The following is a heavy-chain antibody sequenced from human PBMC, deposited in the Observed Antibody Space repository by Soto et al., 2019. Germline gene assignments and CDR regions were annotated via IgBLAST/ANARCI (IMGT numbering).Heavy chain of an antibody. J-gene: IGHJ4*02. V-gene: IGHV3-53*01. D-gene: IGHD3-10*01. Sequence: GGSLRLSCAASGFTVSSNYMSWVRQAPGKGLEWVSIIYSGGSTYYADSVKGRFTISRDNSKNTLYLQMNSLRAEDTAVYYCARAWKRDALYYYGSGSYLGLGMHFDYWGQGTLVTVSS. CDR1: GFTVSSNY. CDR2: IYSGGST. CDR3: ARAWKRDALYYYGSGSYLGLGMHFDY.